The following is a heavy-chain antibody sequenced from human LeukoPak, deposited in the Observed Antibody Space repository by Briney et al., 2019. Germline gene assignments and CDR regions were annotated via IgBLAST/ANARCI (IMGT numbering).Heavy chain of an antibody. CDR1: GFTFSSYA. CDR3: ARGVTMVRGVIISYYYYGMDV. V-gene: IGHV3-23*01. CDR2: ISGSGGST. Sequence: PGGSLRLSCAASGFTFSSYAMSWVRQAPGKGLEWVSAISGSGGSTYYADSVKGRFTISRDNSKNTLYLQMNSLRAEDTAVYYCARGVTMVRGVIISYYYYGMDVWGQGTTVTVSS. J-gene: IGHJ6*02. D-gene: IGHD3-10*01.